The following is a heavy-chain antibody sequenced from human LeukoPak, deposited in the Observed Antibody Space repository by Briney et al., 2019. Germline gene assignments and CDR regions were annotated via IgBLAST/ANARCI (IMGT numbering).Heavy chain of an antibody. J-gene: IGHJ6*02. Sequence: GESLKISCKGSGYSFTSYWIGRVRQMPGKGLEWMGIIYPGDSDTRYSPSFQGQVTISADKSISTAYLQWSSLKASDTAMYYCARQGVEKSEGYYYYGMDVWGQGTTVTVSS. CDR2: IYPGDSDT. CDR3: ARQGVEKSEGYYYYGMDV. V-gene: IGHV5-51*01. CDR1: GYSFTSYW. D-gene: IGHD2-8*01.